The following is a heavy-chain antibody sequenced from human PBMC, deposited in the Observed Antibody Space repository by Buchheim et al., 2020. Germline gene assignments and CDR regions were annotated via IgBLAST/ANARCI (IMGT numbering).Heavy chain of an antibody. D-gene: IGHD3-22*01. CDR2: ISSSSSYI. Sequence: EVQLVESGGGLVKPGGSLRLSCAASGFTFSSYSMNWVRQAPGKGLEWVSSISSSSSYIYYADSVKGRFTISRDNAKNSLYLQMNSLRAEDTAVYYCAGDSLTGDYYDSSGYSDGMDVWGQGTT. J-gene: IGHJ6*02. CDR3: AGDSLTGDYYDSSGYSDGMDV. CDR1: GFTFSSYS. V-gene: IGHV3-21*01.